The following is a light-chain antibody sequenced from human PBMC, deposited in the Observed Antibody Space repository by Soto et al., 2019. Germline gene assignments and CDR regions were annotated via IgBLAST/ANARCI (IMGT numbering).Light chain of an antibody. CDR3: SAWDASLNGYV. CDR2: SNY. V-gene: IGLV1-44*01. J-gene: IGLJ1*01. Sequence: QSVLTQPPSASGTPGQRVTISCSGSSSNIGSKTVNWYQQLPGTAPKLLIYSNYHRPSGVPDRFSGSKSGTSASLAISGLQSEDEDDYYCSAWDASLNGYVFGTGTKLTVL. CDR1: SSNIGSKT.